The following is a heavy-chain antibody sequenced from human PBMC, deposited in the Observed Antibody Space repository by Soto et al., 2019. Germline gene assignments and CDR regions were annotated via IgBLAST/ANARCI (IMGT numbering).Heavy chain of an antibody. CDR3: ARDRGYIVLVPAAPRRDYGMDV. D-gene: IGHD2-2*01. J-gene: IGHJ6*02. V-gene: IGHV4-31*03. CDR2: IYYSGST. CDR1: GGSISSGGYY. Sequence: PSETLCLTCTVSGGSISSGGYYWSWIRQHPGKGLEWIGYIYYSGSTYYNPSLKSRVTISVDTSKNQFSLKLSSVTAADTAVYYCARDRGYIVLVPAAPRRDYGMDVWGQGTTVTVSS.